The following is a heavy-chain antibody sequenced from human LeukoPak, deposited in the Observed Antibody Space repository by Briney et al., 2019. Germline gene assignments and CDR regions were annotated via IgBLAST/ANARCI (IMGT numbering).Heavy chain of an antibody. CDR2: INHRSGAT. V-gene: IGHV1-2*02. D-gene: IGHD1-7*01. CDR3: ARAIGGTLGGAFDL. J-gene: IGHJ3*01. Sequence: ASVTVSCKPSGYTYIDYFLHWVRQAPGQRLEWMGWINHRSGATRYAEKMQGRVTMTRDTAISTAYMDLSRMGSDDTAIYYCARAIGGTLGGAFDLWGQGTMVIVSS. CDR1: GYTYIDYF.